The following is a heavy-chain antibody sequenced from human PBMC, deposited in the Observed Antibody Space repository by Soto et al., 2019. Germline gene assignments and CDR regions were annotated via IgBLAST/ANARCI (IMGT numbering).Heavy chain of an antibody. Sequence: SETLSLTCTVSGGSISSYYWSWIRQPPGKGLEWIGYIYYSGSTNYNPSLKSRVTISVDTSTSTAYMELRSLRSDDTAVYYCARDKPIVVVVDVRGWFDPWGQGTLVTVSS. CDR1: GGSISSYY. V-gene: IGHV4-59*01. D-gene: IGHD2-15*01. CDR3: ARDKPIVVVVDVRGWFDP. CDR2: IYYSGST. J-gene: IGHJ5*02.